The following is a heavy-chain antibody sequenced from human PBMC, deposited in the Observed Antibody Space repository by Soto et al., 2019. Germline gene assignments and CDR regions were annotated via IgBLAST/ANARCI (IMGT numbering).Heavy chain of an antibody. J-gene: IGHJ4*02. CDR3: ARGPCGGDCHPPDF. D-gene: IGHD2-21*02. V-gene: IGHV4-30-4*01. CDR2: IYYSVNT. CDR1: GGSINGGDYY. Sequence: SETLSLTCTVSGGSINGGDYYWSWIRQPPGKGLEWIGYIYYSVNTYYNPSLKSRVTISRDTSKNHFSLKLTSVTAADTAVYYCARGPCGGDCHPPDFWGQGTLVTVSS.